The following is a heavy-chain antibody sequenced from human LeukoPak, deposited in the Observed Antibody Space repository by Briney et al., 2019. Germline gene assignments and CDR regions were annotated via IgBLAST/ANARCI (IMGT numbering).Heavy chain of an antibody. CDR3: VRGWFDF. Sequence: PGGSLRLSCAASGFTFSSYTMNWVRLAPGKGLEWVSSISSGSGYIQYADSVKGRFTISRDNAENSVLLQMRSLRVDDTALYYCVRGWFDFWGQGTPVTVSS. CDR2: ISSGSGYI. CDR1: GFTFSSYT. J-gene: IGHJ5*01. V-gene: IGHV3-21*01.